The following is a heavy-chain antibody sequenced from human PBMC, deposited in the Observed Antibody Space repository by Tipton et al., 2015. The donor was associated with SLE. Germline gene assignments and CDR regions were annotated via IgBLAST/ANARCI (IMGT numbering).Heavy chain of an antibody. CDR1: GYTFTSYY. CDR2: INPSGGST. Sequence: QSGAEVKKPGASVKVSCKASGYTFTSYYMHWVRQAPGQGLEWMGIINPSGGSTSYAQKFQGRVTMTRDTSTSTVYMELSSLRSGDPAVYSCARDLGGEQLWFFDYWGQGTLVTVSS. J-gene: IGHJ4*02. V-gene: IGHV1-46*03. CDR3: ARDLGGEQLWFFDY. D-gene: IGHD5-18*01.